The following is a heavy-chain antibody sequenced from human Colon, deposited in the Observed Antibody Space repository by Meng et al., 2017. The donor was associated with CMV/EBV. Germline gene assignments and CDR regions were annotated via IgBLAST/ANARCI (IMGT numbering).Heavy chain of an antibody. CDR3: ARVPFGGGTSLDY. V-gene: IGHV1-2*06. D-gene: IGHD3-16*01. CDR1: GYTFTLSDYY. CDR2: INPNNGGT. Sequence: QVQLVQSGAEVKKPGASLKVSCKASGYTFTLSDYYIHWVRQAPGQGLEWMGRINPNNGGTNSAQKLQGRVTMTTDTSINTAYMELISLTSDDTAVYYCARVPFGGGTSLDYWGQGTLVTVSS. J-gene: IGHJ4*02.